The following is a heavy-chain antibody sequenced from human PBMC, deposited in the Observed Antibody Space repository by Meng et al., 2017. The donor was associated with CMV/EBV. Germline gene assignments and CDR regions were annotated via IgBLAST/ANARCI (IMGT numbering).Heavy chain of an antibody. D-gene: IGHD3-16*01. Sequence: GSLRLSCTVSGGSISSYYWSWIRQPPGKGLEWFGYIYYSGSTNYNPSLKSRVTISVDTSKNQFSLKLSSVTAADTAVYYCASAPVLGGFRWYFDLWGPGTLVTVSS. J-gene: IGHJ2*01. CDR3: ASAPVLGGFRWYFDL. CDR2: IYYSGST. CDR1: GGSISSYY. V-gene: IGHV4-59*01.